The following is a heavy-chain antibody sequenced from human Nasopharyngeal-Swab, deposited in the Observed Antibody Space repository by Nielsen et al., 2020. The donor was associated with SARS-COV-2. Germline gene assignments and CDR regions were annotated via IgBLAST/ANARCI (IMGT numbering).Heavy chain of an antibody. CDR3: AKDVRRITGTGVGYMDV. J-gene: IGHJ6*03. CDR1: GFTFSSYG. CDR2: IRYDGINK. V-gene: IGHV3-30*02. D-gene: IGHD1-7*01. Sequence: GGSLRLSCAASGFTFSSYGMHWVRQAPGKGLEWVAFIRYDGINKHYADSVKGRFTISRDNSKNTLYLQMNSLRAEDTAVYYCAKDVRRITGTGVGYMDVWGKGTTVTVSS.